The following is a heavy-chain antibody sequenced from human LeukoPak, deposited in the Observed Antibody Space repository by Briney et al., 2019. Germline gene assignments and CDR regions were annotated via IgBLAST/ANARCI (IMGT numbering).Heavy chain of an antibody. CDR1: GYTFTGYY. CDR2: INPNSGGT. V-gene: IGHV1-2*02. CDR3: ARDFSGEWEQVTGWWLDP. J-gene: IGHJ5*02. Sequence: VASVKVSCKASGYTFTGYYMHWVRQAPGQGLEWMGWINPNSGGTNYAQKFQGRVTMTRDTSISTAYMELSDLRPDDTAVYYCARDFSGEWEQVTGWWLDPWGQGTLVIVSS. D-gene: IGHD3-16*01.